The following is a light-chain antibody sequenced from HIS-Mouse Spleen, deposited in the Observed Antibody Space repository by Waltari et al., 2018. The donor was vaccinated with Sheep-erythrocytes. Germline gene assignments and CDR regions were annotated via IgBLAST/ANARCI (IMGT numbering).Light chain of an antibody. J-gene: IGLJ3*02. Sequence: SYELTQPPSVSVSPGQTASITCSGDKLGDKYACWYQQKPGQSPVLVIYQDSKRPSGIPDRFSGSNSANTATLTISGTPAMDEADYYCQAWDSSTAWVFGGGTKLTVL. CDR3: QAWDSSTAWV. CDR1: KLGDKY. V-gene: IGLV3-1*01. CDR2: QDS.